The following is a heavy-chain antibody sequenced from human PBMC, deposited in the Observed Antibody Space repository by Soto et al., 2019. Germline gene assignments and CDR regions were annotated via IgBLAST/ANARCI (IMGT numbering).Heavy chain of an antibody. CDR1: GGSISSGGYY. CDR2: IYYSGST. V-gene: IGHV4-31*03. Sequence: SETLSLTCTVSGGSISSGGYYWSWIRQHPGKGLEWIGYIYYSGSTYYNPSLKSRVTISVDTSKNQFSLKLSSVTAADTAVYYCATLGYCSGGSCYRKDYWGQGTLVTVSS. J-gene: IGHJ4*02. D-gene: IGHD2-15*01. CDR3: ATLGYCSGGSCYRKDY.